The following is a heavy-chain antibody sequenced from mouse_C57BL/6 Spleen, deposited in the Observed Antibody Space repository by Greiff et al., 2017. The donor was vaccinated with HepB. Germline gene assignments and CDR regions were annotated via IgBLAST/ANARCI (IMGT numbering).Heavy chain of an antibody. CDR3: ARASFITTVVDGYYAMDY. CDR1: GYTFTDYY. CDR2: IYPGSGNT. V-gene: IGHV1-84*01. D-gene: IGHD1-1*01. Sequence: LVESGPELVKPGASVKISCKASGYTFTDYYINWVKQRPGQGLEWIGWIYPGSGNTKYNEKFKGKATFTVDTSSSTAYMQLSSLTSEDAAVYFCARASFITTVVDGYYAMDYWGQGTSVTVSS. J-gene: IGHJ4*01.